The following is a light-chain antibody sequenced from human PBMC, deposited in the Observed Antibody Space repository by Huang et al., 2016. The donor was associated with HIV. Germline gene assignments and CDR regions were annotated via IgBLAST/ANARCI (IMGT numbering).Light chain of an antibody. CDR2: GAS. CDR3: LHYNHWPPWT. Sequence: EMVLTQSPATLSVSPGERATLSCTASQNIGNNLAWYQHKPGQAPRLLIHGASTRATGITARFSGSGSGTHFTLTINSLQSEDFAVYFFLHYNHWPPWTFGPGTRVEI. CDR1: QNIGNN. V-gene: IGKV3-15*01. J-gene: IGKJ1*01.